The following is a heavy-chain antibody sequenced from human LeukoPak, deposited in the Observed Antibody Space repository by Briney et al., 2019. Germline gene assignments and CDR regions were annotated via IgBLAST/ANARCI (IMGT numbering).Heavy chain of an antibody. CDR3: ASSGYAFREFDN. Sequence: PSETLSLTCTVSGGSISSGDYYWSWIRQPPGTGLEWIGYVYYSGTTYDNPSLKTRLAISVDKSQNQFSLKLTSVTAADTAVYYCASSGYAFREFDNWGQGTLVTVS. D-gene: IGHD3-22*01. CDR1: GGSISSGDYY. J-gene: IGHJ4*02. CDR2: VYYSGTT. V-gene: IGHV4-30-4*01.